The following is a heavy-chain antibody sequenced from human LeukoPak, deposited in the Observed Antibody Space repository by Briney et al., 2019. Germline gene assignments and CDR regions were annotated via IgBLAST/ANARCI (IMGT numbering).Heavy chain of an antibody. CDR3: ARVNSDWFDP. Sequence: SVKVSCKASGYAFTGYYMHWVRQAPGQGLEWMGGIIPIFGTANYAQKFQGRVTITADESTSTAYMELSSLRSEDTAVYYCARVNSDWFDPWGQGTLVTVSS. D-gene: IGHD3-10*01. CDR2: IIPIFGTA. CDR1: GYAFTGYY. J-gene: IGHJ5*02. V-gene: IGHV1-69*13.